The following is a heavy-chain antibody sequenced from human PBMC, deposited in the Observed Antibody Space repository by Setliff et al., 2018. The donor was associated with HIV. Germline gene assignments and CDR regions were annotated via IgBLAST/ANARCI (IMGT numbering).Heavy chain of an antibody. D-gene: IGHD2-21*02. CDR2: IIPIFGTT. J-gene: IGHJ4*02. CDR3: ARGRHAVVVTALEHDY. V-gene: IGHV1-69*05. CDR1: GGTFSNYG. Sequence: SVKVSCKASGGTFSNYGMSWVRQAPGQGLEWMGGIIPIFGTTNYAQKFQGRVTITTDESTTTAYRELSSLRSEDTAVYYCARGRHAVVVTALEHDYWGQGTLVTVSS.